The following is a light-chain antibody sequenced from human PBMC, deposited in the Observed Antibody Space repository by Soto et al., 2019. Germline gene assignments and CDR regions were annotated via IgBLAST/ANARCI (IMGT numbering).Light chain of an antibody. J-gene: IGKJ1*01. V-gene: IGKV4-1*01. CDR3: QHYYSTPPT. CDR1: LSVLCNSNTKNY. Sequence: DIVMTQSPDSLAVSLGERATINCKSSLSVLCNSNTKNYLAWYQQKPGQPPKLLIYFASTREAGVPDRFSGSESGTDFTLTISGLQAEDVAVYYCQHYYSTPPTFGQGTKVDIK. CDR2: FAS.